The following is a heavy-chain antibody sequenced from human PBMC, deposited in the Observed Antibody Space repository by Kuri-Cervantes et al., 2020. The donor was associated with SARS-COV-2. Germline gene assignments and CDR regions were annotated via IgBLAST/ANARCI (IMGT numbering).Heavy chain of an antibody. J-gene: IGHJ6*02. Sequence: GSLRLSCTVSSGSISSYYWSWIRQPPGKGLEWIGYIYYSGSTNYNPSLKSRVTISVDTSKNQFSLKLSSVTAADTAVYYCARDGGGARDYYYGMDVWGQGTTVTVSS. CDR2: IYYSGST. CDR3: ARDGGGARDYYYGMDV. V-gene: IGHV4-59*01. CDR1: SGSISSYY. D-gene: IGHD4-23*01.